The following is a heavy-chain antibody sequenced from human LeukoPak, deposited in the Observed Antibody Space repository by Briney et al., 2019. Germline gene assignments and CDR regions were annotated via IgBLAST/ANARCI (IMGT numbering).Heavy chain of an antibody. J-gene: IGHJ3*02. D-gene: IGHD4-17*01. CDR1: GGSVSTHY. Sequence: SETLSLTCTVSGGSVSTHYWSWIRQPPGKGLEWIGYISYIGSTNYNPSLKSRVTISVDTSKNQFSLKLSSVTAADAAVYFCARDPTTVTKGLDIWGQGTMVTVSS. V-gene: IGHV4-59*02. CDR2: ISYIGST. CDR3: ARDPTTVTKGLDI.